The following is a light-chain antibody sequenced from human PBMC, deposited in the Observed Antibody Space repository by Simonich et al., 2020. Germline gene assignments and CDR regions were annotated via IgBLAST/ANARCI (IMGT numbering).Light chain of an antibody. CDR3: QSYDSSNRV. CDR2: EDN. Sequence: FMLTQPHSVSESPGKTVTISCTLSRGSIASNYVQWYQQRPGSAPTTVIYEDNQRPSGVPDRFSGSIDSSSNSASLTISGLKTEDEADYYCQSYDSSNRVFGGGTKLTVL. J-gene: IGLJ3*02. CDR1: RGSIASNY. V-gene: IGLV6-57*03.